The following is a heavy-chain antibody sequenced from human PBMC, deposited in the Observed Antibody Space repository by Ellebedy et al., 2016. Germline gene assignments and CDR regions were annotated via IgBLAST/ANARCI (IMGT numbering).Heavy chain of an antibody. CDR1: GFTVSSDY. V-gene: IGHV3-53*01. J-gene: IGHJ4*02. Sequence: GESLKISCAASGFTVSSDYMSWVRRAPGKGLEWVSVIYSDGNTYYADSVKGRFTISRDNSKNTLYLQMNSLRAEDTAVYYCARDGSLGYWGQGTLVTVSS. CDR2: IYSDGNT. CDR3: ARDGSLGY. D-gene: IGHD3-16*01.